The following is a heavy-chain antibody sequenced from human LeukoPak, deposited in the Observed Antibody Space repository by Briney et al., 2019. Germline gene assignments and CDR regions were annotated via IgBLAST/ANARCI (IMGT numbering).Heavy chain of an antibody. V-gene: IGHV4-31*11. CDR3: ARDDYGGNFNY. CDR1: GGSISSGGYY. D-gene: IGHD4-23*01. Sequence: SETLSLTCAVYGGSISSGGYYWSWIRQHPGKGLEWIGYIYYSGSTYYNPSLKSRVTISVDTSKNQFSLKLSSVTAADTAVYYCARDDYGGNFNYWGQGTLVTVSS. CDR2: IYYSGST. J-gene: IGHJ4*02.